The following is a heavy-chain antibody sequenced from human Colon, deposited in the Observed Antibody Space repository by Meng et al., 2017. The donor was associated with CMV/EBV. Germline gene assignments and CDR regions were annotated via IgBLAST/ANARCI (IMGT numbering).Heavy chain of an antibody. J-gene: IGHJ6*02. Sequence: GGSLRLSCAASGFTFSNYWMNWIRQAPGKELEWVAKIKQDGSEKYYVDSVKGRFTISRDNAKNSLYLQMNSLRAEDTAVYYCARAGYDPSYYYYYGMDVWGQGTTVTVSS. D-gene: IGHD5-12*01. V-gene: IGHV3-7*01. CDR2: IKQDGSEK. CDR1: GFTFSNYW. CDR3: ARAGYDPSYYYYYGMDV.